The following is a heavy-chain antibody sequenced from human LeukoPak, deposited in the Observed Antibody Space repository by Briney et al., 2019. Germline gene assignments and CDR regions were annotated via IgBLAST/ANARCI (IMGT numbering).Heavy chain of an antibody. Sequence: SETLSLTCTVSGGSISSYYWSWIRQPPGKGLEWIGYIYYSGSTNYNPSLKSRVTISVDTSKNQFSLKLSSVTAADPAVYYCARGMYYFDYWGQGTLVTVSS. CDR3: ARGMYYFDY. CDR1: GGSISSYY. J-gene: IGHJ4*02. V-gene: IGHV4-59*01. CDR2: IYYSGST.